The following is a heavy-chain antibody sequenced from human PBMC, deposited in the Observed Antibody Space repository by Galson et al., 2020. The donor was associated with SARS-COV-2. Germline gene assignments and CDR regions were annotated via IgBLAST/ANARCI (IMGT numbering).Heavy chain of an antibody. CDR1: GFTLSDQY. CDR3: VRWSDGRADY. CDR2: SKNRRNSYIT. V-gene: IGHV3-72*01. Sequence: SPKIPCAASGFTLSDQYVDWVPPAPGKGPGWVGRSKNRRNSYITDYAASSKGRFTISRDESKNSLYLQMNSLKTEDTAVYDCVRWSDGRADYWGQGTLVTVSS. J-gene: IGHJ4*02.